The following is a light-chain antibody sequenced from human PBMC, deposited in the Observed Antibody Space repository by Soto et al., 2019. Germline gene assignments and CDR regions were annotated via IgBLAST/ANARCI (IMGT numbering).Light chain of an antibody. J-gene: IGKJ5*01. CDR3: QQYNNWPS. Sequence: ENVLTQSPGTLSLSPGERATLSCRASQSVSSSHLAWYQQKPGQAPRLLMYGASSRATGIPDRFSGGGSGADFTLTIRSLQSEDFAVYFCQQYNNWPSFGQGTRLEIK. CDR1: QSVSSSH. CDR2: GAS. V-gene: IGKV3-20*01.